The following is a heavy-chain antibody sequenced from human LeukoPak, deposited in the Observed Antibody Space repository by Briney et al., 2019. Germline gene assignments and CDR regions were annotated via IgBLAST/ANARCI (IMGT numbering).Heavy chain of an antibody. J-gene: IGHJ3*02. D-gene: IGHD2-21*02. V-gene: IGHV4-34*01. CDR2: INHSGST. Sequence: SETLSLTCAVYGGSFSGYYWSWIRQPPGKGLEWIGEINHSGSTNYNPSLKSRVTISVDKSKNQFSLRLSSVTAADTAVYCCAGAYCGGDCYSGRTFDIWGQGTMVTVSS. CDR3: AGAYCGGDCYSGRTFDI. CDR1: GGSFSGYY.